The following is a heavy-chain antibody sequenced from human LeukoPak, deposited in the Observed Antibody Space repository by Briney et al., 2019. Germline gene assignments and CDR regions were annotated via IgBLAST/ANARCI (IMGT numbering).Heavy chain of an antibody. J-gene: IGHJ5*02. CDR2: INTDTGNP. CDR3: ARTLFGDQYQLLHNWFDP. D-gene: IGHD2-2*01. V-gene: IGHV7-4-1*02. Sequence: GASVKVSCKASGYTFTNYAMNWVRQAPGQGLEWMGWINTDTGNPTYAQGFTRRLVFSLDTSASTAYLQISSLEAEDTAVYYCARTLFGDQYQLLHNWFDPWGQGTLVTVSS. CDR1: GYTFTNYA.